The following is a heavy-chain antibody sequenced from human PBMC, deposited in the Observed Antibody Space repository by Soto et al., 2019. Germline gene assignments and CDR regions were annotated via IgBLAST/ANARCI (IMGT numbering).Heavy chain of an antibody. D-gene: IGHD2-2*01. CDR2: INTDGGSS. CDR3: AREAGYCSRTSCYRRAFDT. V-gene: IGHV3-74*03. Sequence: EVQLVESGGDLVQPGGSLSLSCAASGFTFSGHWMHWVRQVPGKGLEWVSRINTDGGSSAYADSVKGRFTISRDNANNPLYLQMNGLRAEDTAVYYCAREAGYCSRTSCYRRAFDTWGQGTTVTVSS. CDR1: GFTFSGHW. J-gene: IGHJ3*02.